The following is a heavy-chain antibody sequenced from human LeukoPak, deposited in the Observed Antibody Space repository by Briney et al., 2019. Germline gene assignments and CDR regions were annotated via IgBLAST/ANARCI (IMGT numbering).Heavy chain of an antibody. J-gene: IGHJ3*02. V-gene: IGHV3-7*01. Sequence: PGGSLRLSCAASGFTFSSYWMSWVRQAPGKGLEWVANIKQDGSEKYYVDSVKGRFTISRDNAKNSLYLQMNSLRAEDTAMYYCAREGASESYYDYVWGSYRQNDAFDIWGQGTMVTVSS. CDR1: GFTFSSYW. D-gene: IGHD3-16*02. CDR3: AREGASESYYDYVWGSYRQNDAFDI. CDR2: IKQDGSEK.